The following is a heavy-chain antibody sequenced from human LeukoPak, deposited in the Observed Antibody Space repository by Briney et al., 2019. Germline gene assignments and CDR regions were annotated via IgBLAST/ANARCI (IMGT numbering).Heavy chain of an antibody. Sequence: GGSLRLSCAASGFTFSNYWMSWVRQAPGKGLEWVANINQDESARFYVDSVKGRFTISRDNANDSVYLQMNSLRAEDTAVYYCARRYFDWFLGAGGSLDVWGQGTMVTVSS. J-gene: IGHJ3*01. CDR1: GFTFSNYW. CDR2: INQDESAR. CDR3: ARRYFDWFLGAGGSLDV. V-gene: IGHV3-7*01. D-gene: IGHD3-9*01.